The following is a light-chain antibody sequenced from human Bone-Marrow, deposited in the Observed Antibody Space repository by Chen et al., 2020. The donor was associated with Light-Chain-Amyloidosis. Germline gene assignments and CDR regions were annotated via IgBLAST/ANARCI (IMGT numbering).Light chain of an antibody. V-gene: IGLV3-25*03. CDR2: RDT. Sequence: SYELTQPPSVPVSPGQTARITCSGDDLPTKYAYWYQQQPGQAPVLVIHRDTERPSGISERFSGSSPGTTATLTISGVQAEDEADYHCQSADSSGTYEVIFGGGTKLTVL. CDR3: QSADSSGTYEVI. CDR1: DLPTKY. J-gene: IGLJ2*01.